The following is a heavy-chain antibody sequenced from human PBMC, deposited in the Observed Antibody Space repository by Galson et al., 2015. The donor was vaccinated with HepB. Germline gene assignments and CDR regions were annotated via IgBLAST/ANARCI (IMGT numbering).Heavy chain of an antibody. CDR1: GFTFSNNG. D-gene: IGHD2-15*01. CDR3: ARACSGDSCSSNYYDYYGLDV. J-gene: IGHJ6*02. V-gene: IGHV3-33*01. Sequence: SLRLSCAASGFTFSNNGMHWVRQAPGKVLEWVAVIWYDGTNKFYADSVKGRFTVSRDNSKNTLYLQMNSLRDEDTAVYYCARACSGDSCSSNYYDYYGLDVWGQGTTVTVSS. CDR2: IWYDGTNK.